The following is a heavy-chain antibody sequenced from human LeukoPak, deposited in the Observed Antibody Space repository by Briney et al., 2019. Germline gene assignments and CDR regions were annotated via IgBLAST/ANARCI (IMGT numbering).Heavy chain of an antibody. CDR1: GYTFTSYG. V-gene: IGHV1-18*01. D-gene: IGHD3-22*01. CDR2: ISGYNGNT. Sequence: GASVKVSCKASGYTFTSYGISWVRPAPGQGLEWMGWISGYNGNTNYAQNLQGRVTMTRDTSTSTAYMELRSLRSDDTAVYYCATVRYYDTPGDSDYFDYWGQGTLVTVSS. CDR3: ATVRYYDTPGDSDYFDY. J-gene: IGHJ4*02.